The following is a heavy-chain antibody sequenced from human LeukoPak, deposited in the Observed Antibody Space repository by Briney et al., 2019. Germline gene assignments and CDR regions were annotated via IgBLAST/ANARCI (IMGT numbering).Heavy chain of an antibody. CDR1: GFTFSTYA. D-gene: IGHD3-22*01. V-gene: IGHV3-23*01. J-gene: IGHJ4*02. Sequence: GGSLRLSCAASGFTFSTYAMSWVRRAPGKGLEWVSGFSGSGGRTYYADSVKGRFTVSRDKSKNTLYLQMSSLRAEDTAVYYCAKSDYDSSGFDLYYFDYWGQGALVTVSS. CDR3: AKSDYDSSGFDLYYFDY. CDR2: FSGSGGRT.